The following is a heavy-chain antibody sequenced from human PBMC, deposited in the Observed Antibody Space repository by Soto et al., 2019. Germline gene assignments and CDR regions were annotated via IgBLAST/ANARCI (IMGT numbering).Heavy chain of an antibody. D-gene: IGHD1-1*01. V-gene: IGHV3-66*01. CDR3: ARDGTYNWV. CDR1: GFTVRNNY. J-gene: IGHJ4*02. Sequence: ELQLVASGGGLVQPGGSLRLSCAASGFTVRNNYLRWVRQAPGKGLEWVSLIYSGGDTYYADSVKGIFTISRDNSKNTLYLQMNSLRAEDTAVYYCARDGTYNWVGGQGILVTVSS. CDR2: IYSGGDT.